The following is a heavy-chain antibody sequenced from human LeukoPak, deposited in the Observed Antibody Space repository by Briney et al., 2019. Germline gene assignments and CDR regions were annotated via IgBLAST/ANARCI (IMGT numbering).Heavy chain of an antibody. Sequence: GESLKISCKGSGYSFASYWIAWVRQMPGKGLEWMGIIYPGDSDTKYSPSFQGQVTIFADRSINTAYPQWSSLKASDTAMYYCARHSGSHFDFWGQGTLVTVSS. CDR2: IYPGDSDT. D-gene: IGHD1-26*01. J-gene: IGHJ4*02. V-gene: IGHV5-51*01. CDR3: ARHSGSHFDF. CDR1: GYSFASYW.